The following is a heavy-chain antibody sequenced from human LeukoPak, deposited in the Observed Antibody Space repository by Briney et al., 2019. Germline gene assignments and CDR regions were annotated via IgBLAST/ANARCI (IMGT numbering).Heavy chain of an antibody. V-gene: IGHV3-21*01. CDR3: ARSGWYSHGMEV. J-gene: IGHJ6*04. CDR2: ISSSSSYI. Sequence: PGGSLRLSCAASGFTFRTYSMSWVRQAPGKGLEWVSSISSSSSYIYYADSVKGRFTMSRDNAKNSLYLQMNSLRAEDTAVYYCARSGWYSHGMEVWGKGTTVTVSS. D-gene: IGHD6-19*01. CDR1: GFTFRTYS.